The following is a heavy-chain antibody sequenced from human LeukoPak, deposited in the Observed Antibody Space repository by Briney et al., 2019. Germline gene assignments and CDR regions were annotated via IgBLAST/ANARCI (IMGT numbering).Heavy chain of an antibody. CDR1: GYSFTSYW. Sequence: GESLKISCKGSGYSFTSYWIGWVRQMPGKGLEWMGIIYPGDSDTRYSPSFQGQVTISADKSISTAYLQWSSLKASDTAMYYCARQDESGYCSGGSCPYWFDPWGQGTQVTVSS. J-gene: IGHJ5*02. CDR2: IYPGDSDT. V-gene: IGHV5-51*01. CDR3: ARQDESGYCSGGSCPYWFDP. D-gene: IGHD2-15*01.